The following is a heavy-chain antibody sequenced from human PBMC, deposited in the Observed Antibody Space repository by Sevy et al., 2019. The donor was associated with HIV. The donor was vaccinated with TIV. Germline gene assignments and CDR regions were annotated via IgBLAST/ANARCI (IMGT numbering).Heavy chain of an antibody. V-gene: IGHV3-21*01. CDR3: ARVKSDSSWVYYYYYYMDV. CDR2: ISSSSSYI. CDR1: GFTFSSYS. D-gene: IGHD6-6*01. J-gene: IGHJ6*03. Sequence: GGSLRLSCAASGFTFSSYSMNWVRQAPGKGLEWVSSISSSSSYIYYAYSVKGRFTISRDNAKNSLYLQMNSLRAEDTAVYYCARVKSDSSWVYYYYYYMDVWGKGTTVTVSS.